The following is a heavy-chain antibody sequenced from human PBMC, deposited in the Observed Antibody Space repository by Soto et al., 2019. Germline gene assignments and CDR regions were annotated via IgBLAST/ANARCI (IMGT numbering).Heavy chain of an antibody. D-gene: IGHD3-10*01. CDR2: ISGSGGST. Sequence: GGSLRLSCAASGFTFSSYAMSWVRQAPGKGLEWVSAISGSGGSTYYADSVKGRFTISRDNSKNRLYLQMNSLRAEDTAVYYCAKEGGTMVRGVIHDYYYYYMDVWGKGTTVTVSS. CDR3: AKEGGTMVRGVIHDYYYYYMDV. CDR1: GFTFSSYA. J-gene: IGHJ6*03. V-gene: IGHV3-23*01.